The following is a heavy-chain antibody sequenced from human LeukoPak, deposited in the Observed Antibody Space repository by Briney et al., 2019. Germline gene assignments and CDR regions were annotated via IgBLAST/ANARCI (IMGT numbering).Heavy chain of an antibody. CDR1: GGSFSGYY. V-gene: IGHV4-34*01. CDR3: AIEEDGSTVTNY. CDR2: INHSGST. J-gene: IGHJ4*02. Sequence: KPSETLSLTCAVYGGSFSGYYWSWIRQPPGKGLEWIGEINHSGSTNYNPSLKSRVTISVDTSKNQFSLKLSSLTAADTALYYCAIEEDGSTVTNYWGQGTLVTVSS. D-gene: IGHD4-17*01.